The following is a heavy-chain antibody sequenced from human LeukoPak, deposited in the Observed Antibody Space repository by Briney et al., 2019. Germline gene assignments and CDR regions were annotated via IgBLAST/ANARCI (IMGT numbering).Heavy chain of an antibody. CDR3: AKGGYYGSGSYGSYGMDV. CDR2: ISYDGSNK. Sequence: GRSLRLSCAASGFTFSSYGMHWVRQAPGKGLEWVAVISYDGSNKYYADSVKGRFTISRDNSKNTLYLQMNSLRAEDTAVYYCAKGGYYGSGSYGSYGMDVWGQGTTVTVFS. J-gene: IGHJ6*02. V-gene: IGHV3-30*18. D-gene: IGHD3-10*01. CDR1: GFTFSSYG.